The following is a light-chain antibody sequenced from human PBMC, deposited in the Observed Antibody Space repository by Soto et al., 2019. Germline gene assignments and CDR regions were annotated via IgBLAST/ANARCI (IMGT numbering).Light chain of an antibody. CDR2: ANN. CDR1: TSNIGRNA. J-gene: IGLJ2*01. CDR3: AAWDDSLNGPV. V-gene: IGLV1-44*01. Sequence: QSVLTQPPSESGTPGQRVTISCSGGTSNIGRNAVNWYQQLPGTAPRLLIYANNLRPSGVPDRFSGSKSGASASLAISGLQSEDEADYHCAAWDDSLNGPVFGGGTKVTVL.